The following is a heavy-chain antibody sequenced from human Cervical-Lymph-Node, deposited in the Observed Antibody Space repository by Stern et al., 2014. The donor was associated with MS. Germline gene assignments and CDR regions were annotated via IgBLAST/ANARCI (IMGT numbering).Heavy chain of an antibody. D-gene: IGHD6-19*01. V-gene: IGHV1-69*01. J-gene: IGHJ4*02. Sequence: VQLVQSGAEVKKPGSSVKVSCKASGGTFSNYAISWVRQAPGQGLEWMGGIIPIFGTATYAQKFQGRVTLTADESTSTAYMELSSLRSDDTAVYYCASLLGRIAVASVDYWGQGTLVTVSS. CDR1: GGTFSNYA. CDR2: IIPIFGTA. CDR3: ASLLGRIAVASVDY.